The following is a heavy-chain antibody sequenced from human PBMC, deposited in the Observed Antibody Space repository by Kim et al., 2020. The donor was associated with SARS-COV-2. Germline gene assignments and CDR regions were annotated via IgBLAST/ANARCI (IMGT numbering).Heavy chain of an antibody. V-gene: IGHV3-33*06. D-gene: IGHD4-17*01. Sequence: GGSLRLSCAASGFTFSSYAMHWVRQAPGKGLEWVAVIWYDGSNKYYADSVKGRFTISRDNSKNTLYLQMNSLRAEDTAVYYCAKGGDTVTTIDYWGQGTL. CDR2: IWYDGSNK. CDR3: AKGGDTVTTIDY. J-gene: IGHJ4*02. CDR1: GFTFSSYA.